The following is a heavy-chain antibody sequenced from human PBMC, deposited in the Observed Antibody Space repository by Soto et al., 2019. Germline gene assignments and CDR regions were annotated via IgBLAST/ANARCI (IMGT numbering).Heavy chain of an antibody. CDR3: ARPAGYYDSSGYPDY. J-gene: IGHJ4*02. CDR2: ISGSGGST. CDR1: GFTFSSYA. V-gene: IGHV3-23*01. Sequence: PGGSLRLSWAASGFTFSSYAMSWVRQAPGKGLEWVSAISGSGGSTYYADSVKGRFTISRDNSKNTLYLQMNSLRAEDTAVYYCARPAGYYDSSGYPDYWGQGTLVTVSS. D-gene: IGHD3-22*01.